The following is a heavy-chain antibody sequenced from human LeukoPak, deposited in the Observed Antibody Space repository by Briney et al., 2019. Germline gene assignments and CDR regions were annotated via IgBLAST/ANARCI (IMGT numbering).Heavy chain of an antibody. CDR2: IWYDGSNK. V-gene: IGHV3-30*02. J-gene: IGHJ4*02. Sequence: GGSLRLSCAASGFTFSTYGMHWVRQAPGKGLEWAAFIWYDGSNKYYADSVKGRFTISRDNSKNTLYLQMNSLRAEDTAVYYCAKDRRLDYGGFDYWGQGTLVTVSS. CDR3: AKDRRLDYGGFDY. D-gene: IGHD4-23*01. CDR1: GFTFSTYG.